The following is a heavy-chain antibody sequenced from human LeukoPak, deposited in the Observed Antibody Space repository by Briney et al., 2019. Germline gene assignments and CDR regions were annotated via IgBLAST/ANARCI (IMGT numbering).Heavy chain of an antibody. D-gene: IGHD3-10*01. J-gene: IGHJ4*02. CDR3: ATTNYGSGSYYSFDY. CDR2: IRYDGSNK. CDR1: GFTFSSYG. Sequence: GGSLRLSCAASGFTFSSYGMHWVRQAPGKGLEWVAFIRYDGSNKYYADSVKGRFTISRDNSKNTLYLQMNSLRAEDTAVYYCATTNYGSGSYYSFDYWGQGTLVTVSS. V-gene: IGHV3-30*02.